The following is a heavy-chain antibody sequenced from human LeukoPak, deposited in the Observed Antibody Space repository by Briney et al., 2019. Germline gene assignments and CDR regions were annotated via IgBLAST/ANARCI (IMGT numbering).Heavy chain of an antibody. Sequence: PGGSLRLSCAASGFTFSSYAMSWVRQAPGKGLEWVSAISGSGGSTYYADSVKGRFTISRDNSKNTLYLQMNSLRAEDTAVYYCASKGFGYGSGSLTLTYFDYWGQGTLVTVSS. V-gene: IGHV3-23*01. CDR3: ASKGFGYGSGSLTLTYFDY. J-gene: IGHJ4*02. CDR1: GFTFSSYA. D-gene: IGHD3-10*01. CDR2: ISGSGGST.